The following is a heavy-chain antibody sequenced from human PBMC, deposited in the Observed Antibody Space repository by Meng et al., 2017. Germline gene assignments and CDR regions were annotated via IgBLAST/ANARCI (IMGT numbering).Heavy chain of an antibody. CDR2: IIPILGIA. V-gene: IGHV1-69*02. D-gene: IGHD3-10*01. J-gene: IGHJ5*02. CDR3: ASYGPERYYRNWFDP. CDR1: GGTFSSYT. Sequence: SVKVSCKASGGTFSSYTISWVRQAPGQGLEWMGRIIPILGIANYAQKFQGRVTITADKSTSTAYIELNSLRSEDTAVYYCASYGPERYYRNWFDPWGQGTLVTVSS.